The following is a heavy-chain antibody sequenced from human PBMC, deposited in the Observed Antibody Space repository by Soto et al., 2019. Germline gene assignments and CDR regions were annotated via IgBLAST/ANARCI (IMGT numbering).Heavy chain of an antibody. V-gene: IGHV1-2*02. Sequence: ASVKVSCKASGGTFSSYAISWVRQAPGQGLEWMGGFDPEDGETIYAQKFQGRVTMTRDTSISTAYMDLSRLRSDDTAVYYCVMQRGGVVYWGQGTLVTVSS. CDR3: VMQRGGVVY. D-gene: IGHD6-25*01. J-gene: IGHJ4*02. CDR2: FDPEDGET. CDR1: GGTFSSYA.